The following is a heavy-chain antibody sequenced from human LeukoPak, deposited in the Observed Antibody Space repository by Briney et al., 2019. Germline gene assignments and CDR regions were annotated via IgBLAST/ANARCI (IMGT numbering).Heavy chain of an antibody. CDR2: INPNSGGT. J-gene: IGHJ4*02. V-gene: IGHV1-2*02. D-gene: IGHD6-19*01. CDR1: GYTFTGYY. Sequence: ASVKASCKASGYTFTGYYMHWVRQAPGQGLEWMGWINPNSGGTNYAQKFQGRVTMTRDTSISTAYMELSRLRSDDTAVYYCASPQGAGHYFDYWGQGTLVTVSS. CDR3: ASPQGAGHYFDY.